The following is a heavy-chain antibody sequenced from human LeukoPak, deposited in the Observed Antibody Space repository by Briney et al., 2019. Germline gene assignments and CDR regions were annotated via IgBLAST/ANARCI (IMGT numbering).Heavy chain of an antibody. CDR2: ISSTGSNI. J-gene: IGHJ4*02. CDR3: AATYYYDGSGDY. CDR1: GFTFNNYA. V-gene: IGHV3-48*03. Sequence: PGGSLRLSCAASGFTFNNYAMNWVRQAPGKGLEWVSYISSTGSNIYYADSVKGRFTISRDNAKNSLYLLMNSLGTEDTAVYYCAATYYYDGSGDYWGQGTLVTVSS. D-gene: IGHD3-22*01.